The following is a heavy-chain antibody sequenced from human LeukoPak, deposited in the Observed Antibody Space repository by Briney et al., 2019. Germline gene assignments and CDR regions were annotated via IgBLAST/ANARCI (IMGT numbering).Heavy chain of an antibody. CDR3: ARALMDV. CDR1: GYTFTSYG. J-gene: IGHJ6*02. CDR2: INPVGGST. Sequence: GASVKVSCKASGYTFTSYGISWVRQAPGQGLEWMGIINPVGGSTTYAKKTQGRVTMTRDTSTSTVYMDLSSLRSEDTAVYYCARALMDVWGQGTTVTVSS. V-gene: IGHV1-46*01.